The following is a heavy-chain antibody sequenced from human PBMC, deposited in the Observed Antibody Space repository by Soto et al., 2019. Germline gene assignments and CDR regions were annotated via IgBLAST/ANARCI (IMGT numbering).Heavy chain of an antibody. D-gene: IGHD4-4*01. V-gene: IGHV1-69*13. CDR1: GGTFSSYA. CDR2: IIPIFGTA. Sequence: SVKVSCKASGGTFSSYAISWVRQAPGQGLEWMGGIIPIFGTANYAQKFQGRVTITADESTSTAYMELSSLRSEDTAVYYCARGDYSNYSDYYYGMDVWGQGTTVTVSS. CDR3: ARGDYSNYSDYYYGMDV. J-gene: IGHJ6*02.